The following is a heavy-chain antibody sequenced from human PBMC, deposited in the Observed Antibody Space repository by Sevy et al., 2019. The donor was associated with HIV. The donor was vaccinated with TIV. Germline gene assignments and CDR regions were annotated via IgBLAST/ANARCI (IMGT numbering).Heavy chain of an antibody. CDR1: GGTFSIYA. CDR3: ARVSQQWLGGYYFDY. Sequence: ASVKVSCKASGGTFSIYAISWVRQAPGQGLEWMGGIIPIFGTANYAQKFQGRVTITADESTSTAYMELSSLRSEDTAVYYCARVSQQWLGGYYFDYWGQGALVTVSS. CDR2: IIPIFGTA. D-gene: IGHD6-19*01. V-gene: IGHV1-69*13. J-gene: IGHJ4*02.